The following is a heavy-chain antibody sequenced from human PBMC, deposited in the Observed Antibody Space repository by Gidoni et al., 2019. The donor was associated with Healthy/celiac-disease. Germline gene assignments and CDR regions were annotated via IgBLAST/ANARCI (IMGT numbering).Heavy chain of an antibody. J-gene: IGHJ3*02. D-gene: IGHD6-13*01. Sequence: QAPGKGLECVSYISSSGSTIYYADAVKGRFTISRDNAKNSLYLQMNSLRAEDTAVYYCASDIAAAGFDAFDIWGQGTMVTVSS. CDR3: ASDIAAAGFDAFDI. V-gene: IGHV3-48*03. CDR2: ISSSGSTI.